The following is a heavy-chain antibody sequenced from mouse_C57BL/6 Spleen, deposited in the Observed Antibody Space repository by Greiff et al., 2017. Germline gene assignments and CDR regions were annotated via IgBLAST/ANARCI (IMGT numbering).Heavy chain of an antibody. V-gene: IGHV1-76*01. Sequence: QVQLQQSGAELVRPGASVKLSCKASGYTFTDYYINWVKQRPGQGLEWIARIYPGSGNNYYNEKFKGKATLTAEKSSSTAYMQLSSLTSEDSAVYFCARAGYYAMDYWGQGTSVTVSS. CDR2: IYPGSGNN. CDR3: ARAGYYAMDY. J-gene: IGHJ4*01. CDR1: GYTFTDYY.